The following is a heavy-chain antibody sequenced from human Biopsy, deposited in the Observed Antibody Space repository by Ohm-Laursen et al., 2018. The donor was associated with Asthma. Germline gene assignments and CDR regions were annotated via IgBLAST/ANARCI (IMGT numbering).Heavy chain of an antibody. D-gene: IGHD3-22*01. Sequence: TLSLTCPVSGASITSSSYYWGWIRQPPGKGMEWIGSMYHSGSPYYHPSLKSRATISVDTSKNQLSLKMSSVTAADTAVYFCVRHQYSSSWSTFDYWGQGALVTVSS. V-gene: IGHV4-39*01. CDR1: GASITSSSYY. CDR3: VRHQYSSSWSTFDY. CDR2: MYHSGSP. J-gene: IGHJ4*02.